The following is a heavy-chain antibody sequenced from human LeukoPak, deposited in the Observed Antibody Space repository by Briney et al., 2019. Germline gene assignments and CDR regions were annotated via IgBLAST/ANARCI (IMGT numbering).Heavy chain of an antibody. Sequence: GGSLRLSCAASGFTFSSYAMSWVRQAPGKGLEWVSAISGSGGSTYYADSVKGRFTISRDNSKNTLYLQMNSLRAEDTAVYYCASYSSSWYKGWFDPWGQGTLVTVSS. CDR1: GFTFSSYA. V-gene: IGHV3-23*01. D-gene: IGHD6-13*01. J-gene: IGHJ5*02. CDR3: ASYSSSWYKGWFDP. CDR2: ISGSGGST.